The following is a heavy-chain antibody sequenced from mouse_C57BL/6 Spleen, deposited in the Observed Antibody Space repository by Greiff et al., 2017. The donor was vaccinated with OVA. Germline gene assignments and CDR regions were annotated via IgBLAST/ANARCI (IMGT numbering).Heavy chain of an antibody. CDR2: IYPRSGNT. CDR3: ARWYDYPYAMDY. J-gene: IGHJ4*01. V-gene: IGHV1-81*01. D-gene: IGHD2-4*01. CDR1: GYTFTSYG. Sequence: VQVVESGAELARPGASVKLSCKASGYTFTSYGISWVKQRTGQGLEWIGEIYPRSGNTYYNEKFKGKATLTADKSSSTAYMELRSLTSEDSAVYFCARWYDYPYAMDYWGQGTSVTVSS.